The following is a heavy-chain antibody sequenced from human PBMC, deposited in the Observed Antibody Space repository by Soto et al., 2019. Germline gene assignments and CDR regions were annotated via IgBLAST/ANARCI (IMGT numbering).Heavy chain of an antibody. D-gene: IGHD2-2*01. V-gene: IGHV4-31*03. CDR2: IYYSGST. CDR3: ARESVVPAAKANWFDP. CDR1: GGSISSGGYY. J-gene: IGHJ5*02. Sequence: TLSLTCTVSGGSISSGGYYWSWIRQHPGKGLEYIGYIYYSGSTYYNPSLKSRVIISVDTSKNQFSLKLSSVTAADTAVYYCARESVVPAAKANWFDPWGQGTLVTVSS.